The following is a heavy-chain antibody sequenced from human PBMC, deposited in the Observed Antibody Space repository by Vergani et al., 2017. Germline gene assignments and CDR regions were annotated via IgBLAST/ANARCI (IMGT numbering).Heavy chain of an antibody. V-gene: IGHV3-23*01. Sequence: EVQLLESGGGLVQPGGSLRLSCAASGFTFSSYAMSWVRQAPGKGLEWVSAISGSGGSTYYADSVKGRFTISRDNAKNSLYLQMNSLRAEDTAVYYCAKDRGWFGDLLSTYTRLSFDYWGQGTLVTVSS. J-gene: IGHJ4*02. CDR3: AKDRGWFGDLLSTYTRLSFDY. CDR2: ISGSGGST. D-gene: IGHD3-10*01. CDR1: GFTFSSYA.